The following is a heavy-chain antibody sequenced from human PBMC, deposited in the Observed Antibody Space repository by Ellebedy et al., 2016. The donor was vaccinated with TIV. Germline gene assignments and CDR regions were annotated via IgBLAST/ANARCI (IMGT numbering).Heavy chain of an antibody. D-gene: IGHD1-1*01. CDR3: ARSHEENNWHWRYQY. CDR2: TSYSGAT. V-gene: IGHV4-31*03. CDR1: GGSMSWSNYY. J-gene: IGHJ1*01. Sequence: SETLSLXCTVSGGSMSWSNYYWTWIRQQPGKGPEWIGYTSYSGATSYNTSLKSRVAISLDTSKNQFSLTLTSMTAADTAVYYCARSHEENNWHWRYQYWGRGTLVTVSS.